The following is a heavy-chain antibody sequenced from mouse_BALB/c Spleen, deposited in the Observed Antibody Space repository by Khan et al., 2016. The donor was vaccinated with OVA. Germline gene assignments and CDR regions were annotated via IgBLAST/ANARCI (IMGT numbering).Heavy chain of an antibody. CDR3: ARQPYQHYNIMDY. J-gene: IGHJ4*01. Sequence: VELVESGPGLVAPSQSLSITCTISGFSLTNYGVHWVRQPPGKGMEWLVVIWSDGSTTYNSALKSRLTISKDNSTSQVFLKMNSLQTDDTAMYFCARQPYQHYNIMDYWGQGTSVTVSS. V-gene: IGHV2-6-1*01. CDR2: IWSDGST. D-gene: IGHD1-2*01. CDR1: GFSLTNYG.